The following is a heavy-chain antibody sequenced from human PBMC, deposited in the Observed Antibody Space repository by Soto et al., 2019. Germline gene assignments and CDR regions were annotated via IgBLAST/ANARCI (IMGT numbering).Heavy chain of an antibody. V-gene: IGHV4-30-2*06. Sequence: SETLSLTCTVSGASISYGGFSWSWIRQSPGKGLEWIGYISHLENTYLHPSFKSRITMSIDRTRNQFSLKLSSVTAAYIAVYYCARGCGYDSFDYWGQGVLVTVSS. J-gene: IGHJ4*02. CDR2: ISHLENT. D-gene: IGHD5-12*01. CDR3: ARGCGYDSFDY. CDR1: GASISYGGFS.